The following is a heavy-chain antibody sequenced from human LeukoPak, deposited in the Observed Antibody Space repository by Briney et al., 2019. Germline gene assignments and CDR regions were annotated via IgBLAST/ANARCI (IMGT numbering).Heavy chain of an antibody. CDR1: GFTFNNYG. V-gene: IGHV3-30*02. Sequence: GGSLRLSCAASGFTFNNYGMHWVRQAPGKGLEWVAFTRSDGNDKYYADSVKGRFAISRDNSKNTLYLQMNSLRAEDTAVYYCARGVAVAGIRRAFDIWGQGTMVTVSS. J-gene: IGHJ3*02. CDR2: TRSDGNDK. CDR3: ARGVAVAGIRRAFDI. D-gene: IGHD6-19*01.